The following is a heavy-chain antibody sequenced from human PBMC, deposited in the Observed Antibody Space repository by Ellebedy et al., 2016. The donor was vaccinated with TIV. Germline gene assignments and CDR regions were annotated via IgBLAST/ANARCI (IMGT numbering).Heavy chain of an antibody. CDR3: VRDRNYPNDVFDL. CDR1: GFTFNSYA. J-gene: IGHJ3*01. Sequence: GGSLRLSXAASGFTFNSYAMGWVRHVPGRGPEWVSTITANALTTWYADSVKGRFTISRDNSRSTVSLQMNSLRAEDTAPYYCVRDRNYPNDVFDLWGQGTVVTVSS. V-gene: IGHV3-23*01. D-gene: IGHD5-24*01. CDR2: ITANALTT.